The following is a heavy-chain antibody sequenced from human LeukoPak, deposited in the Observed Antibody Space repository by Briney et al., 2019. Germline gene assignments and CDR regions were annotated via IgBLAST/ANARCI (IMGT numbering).Heavy chain of an antibody. V-gene: IGHV4-34*01. CDR2: INHSGST. J-gene: IGHJ4*02. CDR1: GGSFSGYY. D-gene: IGHD3-10*01. CDR3: AGSYGSGRILGY. Sequence: SETLSLTCAVYGGSFSGYYWSWIRQPPGKGLEWIGEINHSGSTNYNPSLKSRVTISVDTSKNQFSLKLSSVTAADTAVYYCAGSYGSGRILGYWGQGTLVTVSS.